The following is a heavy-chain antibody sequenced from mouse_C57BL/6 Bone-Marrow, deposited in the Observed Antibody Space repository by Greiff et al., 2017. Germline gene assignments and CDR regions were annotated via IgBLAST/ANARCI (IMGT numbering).Heavy chain of an antibody. D-gene: IGHD1-1*01. J-gene: IGHJ1*03. CDR3: ARDKIYYYGSPWYFDV. Sequence: EVKLMESEGGLVQPGSSMKLSCTASGFTFSDYYMAWVRQVPEKGLEWVANINYDGSSTYYLDSLKSRFIISRDNAKNILYLQMSSLKSEDTATYYCARDKIYYYGSPWYFDVWGTGTTVTVSS. V-gene: IGHV5-16*01. CDR2: INYDGSST. CDR1: GFTFSDYY.